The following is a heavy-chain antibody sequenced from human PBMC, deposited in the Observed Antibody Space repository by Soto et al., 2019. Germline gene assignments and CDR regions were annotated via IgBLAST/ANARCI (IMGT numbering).Heavy chain of an antibody. Sequence: QLVESGGGLVKPGGSLRLSCTASGFIFSDFYMAWIRQAPGKGLEWVSYIRSDGSATYKDSVKGRFTVSRDNAKDSLYLQMNSLRDEDTAVYYCVRDRDRRWFDPWGQGTLVTVSS. V-gene: IGHV3-11*01. D-gene: IGHD3-10*01. CDR1: GFIFSDFY. J-gene: IGHJ5*02. CDR2: IRSDGSAT. CDR3: VRDRDRRWFDP.